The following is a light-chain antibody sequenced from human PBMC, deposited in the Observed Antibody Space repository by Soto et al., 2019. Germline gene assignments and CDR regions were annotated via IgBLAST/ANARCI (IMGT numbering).Light chain of an antibody. CDR3: QQYNSYST. Sequence: DVQMTQSPSTLSASVGDRVTITCRASQSISSWLAWYQQKPGKAPKLLIYDASSLESGVPSRFSGSGSGTEFHLTISSLQPDDFATYHCQQYNSYSTFGQGTKVEIK. CDR2: DAS. J-gene: IGKJ1*01. CDR1: QSISSW. V-gene: IGKV1-5*01.